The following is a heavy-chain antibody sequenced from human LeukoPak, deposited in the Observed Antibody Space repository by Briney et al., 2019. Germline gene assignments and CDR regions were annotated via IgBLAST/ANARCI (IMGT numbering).Heavy chain of an antibody. V-gene: IGHV4-59*11. Sequence: SETPSLTCTVSGGSISSHYWSWIRQPPGKGLEWIGYIYYSGSTNYNPSLKSRVTISVDTSKNQFSLKLSSVTAADTAVYYCARDSSSSFDYWGQGTLVTVSS. CDR2: IYYSGST. D-gene: IGHD6-6*01. CDR1: GGSISSHY. J-gene: IGHJ4*02. CDR3: ARDSSSSFDY.